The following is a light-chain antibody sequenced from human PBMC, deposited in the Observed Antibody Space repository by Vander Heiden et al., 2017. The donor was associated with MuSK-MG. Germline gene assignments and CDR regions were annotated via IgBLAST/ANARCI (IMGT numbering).Light chain of an antibody. Sequence: QSALTQPASVSGSPGQSITISCTGTSSDVGGYNYVSWYQQHPGKAPKLMIEEVSNRPSGVSNRFSGSKSGNTASLTISGLQAEDEADYDGSSYTSSSTTWVFGTGTKVTVL. J-gene: IGLJ1*01. CDR3: SSYTSSSTTWV. V-gene: IGLV2-14*01. CDR2: EVS. CDR1: SSDVGGYNY.